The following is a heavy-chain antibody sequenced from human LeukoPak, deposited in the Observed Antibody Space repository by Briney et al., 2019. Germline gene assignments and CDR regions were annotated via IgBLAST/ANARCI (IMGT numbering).Heavy chain of an antibody. Sequence: TGGSLRLSCAASGFTFNSYAMIWIRQPPGKGLEWIGEINHSGSTNYNPSLKSRVTISVDTSKNQFSLKLSSVTAADTAVYYCARRRYFDSWFDPWGQGTLVTVSS. CDR1: GFTFNSYA. CDR3: ARRRYFDSWFDP. CDR2: INHSGST. J-gene: IGHJ5*02. V-gene: IGHV4-34*01. D-gene: IGHD3-9*01.